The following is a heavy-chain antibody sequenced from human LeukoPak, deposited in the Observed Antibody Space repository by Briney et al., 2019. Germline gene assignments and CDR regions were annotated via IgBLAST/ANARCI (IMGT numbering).Heavy chain of an antibody. D-gene: IGHD3-16*01. CDR3: GRGGELQDDYLYF. Sequence: GGSLRLSCAASGFTFSNYALHWVRQAPGKGLEWVAVISYVATNKYYADSVKGRFTISRDNSKDTLFLQMNSLRIEDTAVYYWGRGGELQDDYLYFWGRGPLVPVSS. CDR2: ISYVATNK. CDR1: GFTFSNYA. J-gene: IGHJ4*02. V-gene: IGHV3-30*01.